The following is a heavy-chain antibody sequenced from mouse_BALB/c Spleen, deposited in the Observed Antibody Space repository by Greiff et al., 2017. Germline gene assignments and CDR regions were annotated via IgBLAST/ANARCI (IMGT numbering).Heavy chain of an antibody. CDR3: ARHRFFAY. CDR1: GFTFSSYG. D-gene: IGHD2-14*01. Sequence: DVMLVESGGDLVKPGGSLKLSCAASGFTFSSYGMSWVRQTPDKRLEWVATISSGGSYTYYPDSVKGRFTISRDNAKNTLYLQMSSLKSEDTAMYYCARHRFFAYWGQGTLVTVSA. V-gene: IGHV5-6*02. J-gene: IGHJ3*01. CDR2: ISSGGSYT.